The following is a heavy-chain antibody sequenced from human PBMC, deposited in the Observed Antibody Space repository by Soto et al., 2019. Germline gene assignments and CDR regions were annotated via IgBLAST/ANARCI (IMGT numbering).Heavy chain of an antibody. Sequence: GGSLRLSCAASGFTFSSYSMNWVRQAPGKGLEWVSSISSSSSYIYYADSVKGRFTISRDNAKNSLYLQMNSLRAEDTAVYYCARDTYYYDSSGYCPFPLDYWGQGTLVTVSS. J-gene: IGHJ4*02. CDR2: ISSSSSYI. CDR3: ARDTYYYDSSGYCPFPLDY. D-gene: IGHD3-22*01. CDR1: GFTFSSYS. V-gene: IGHV3-21*01.